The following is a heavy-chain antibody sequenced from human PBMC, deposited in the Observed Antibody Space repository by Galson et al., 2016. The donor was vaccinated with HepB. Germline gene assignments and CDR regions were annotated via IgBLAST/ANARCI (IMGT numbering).Heavy chain of an antibody. J-gene: IGHJ3*02. CDR2: IYHSGST. V-gene: IGHV4-30-2*01. CDR1: GASISSGGYS. D-gene: IGHD2-8*01. CDR3: ARVRDGHGLPVAFDI. Sequence: TLSLTCAVSGASISSGGYSWSWIRQPPGKGPEWLGYIYHSGSTYYSPSLKSRVTISVDRSKNQFSLKLTSVPAADTAVYYCARVRDGHGLPVAFDIWGQGTMVTVSS.